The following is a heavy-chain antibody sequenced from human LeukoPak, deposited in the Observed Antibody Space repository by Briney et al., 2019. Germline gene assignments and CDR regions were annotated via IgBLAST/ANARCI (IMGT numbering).Heavy chain of an antibody. Sequence: PGGSLRLSCAASGFTFSNYPMTWVRQAPGKGLEWVSAISAGGTDTYYADSVKGRFTISRDNSKNTLYLQMNSLRAEDTAVYYCAKFGGGSGWYDDAFDYWGQGTLVTVSS. D-gene: IGHD6-19*01. CDR1: GFTFSNYP. V-gene: IGHV3-23*01. CDR3: AKFGGGSGWYDDAFDY. CDR2: ISAGGTDT. J-gene: IGHJ4*02.